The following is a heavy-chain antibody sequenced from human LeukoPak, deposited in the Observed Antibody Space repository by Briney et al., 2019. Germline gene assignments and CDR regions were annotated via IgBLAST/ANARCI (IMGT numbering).Heavy chain of an antibody. D-gene: IGHD4-11*01. J-gene: IGHJ4*02. V-gene: IGHV1-2*02. CDR3: ARGVTTLPYFDY. Sequence: GASVKVSCKASGDTFSGYYIHWVRQTPGQRPEWMGWINPNNGGTNYPQKFQGRITITRNTSISTAYMELSSLRSEDAAVYYCARGVTTLPYFDYWGQGTLVTVSS. CDR1: GDTFSGYY. CDR2: INPNNGGT.